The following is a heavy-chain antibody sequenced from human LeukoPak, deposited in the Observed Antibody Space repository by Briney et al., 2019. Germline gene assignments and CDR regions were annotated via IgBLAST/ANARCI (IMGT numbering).Heavy chain of an antibody. CDR1: GFRFDDYA. Sequence: GRSLRLSCAASGFRFDDYAMHWVRQAPEKGLEWVSGISWNSGIIGYVDSVKGRFTISRDNAKNSLYLQMNGLRAEDTALYFCTRGATVTTAYGFDPRVQGTQVTVSS. J-gene: IGHJ5*02. V-gene: IGHV3-9*01. CDR3: TRGATVTTAYGFDP. CDR2: ISWNSGII. D-gene: IGHD4-17*01.